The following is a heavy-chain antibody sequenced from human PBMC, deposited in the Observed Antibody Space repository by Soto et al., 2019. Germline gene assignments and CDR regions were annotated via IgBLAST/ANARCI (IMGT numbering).Heavy chain of an antibody. D-gene: IGHD3-22*01. Sequence: QVQLQESGPGLVKPSGTLSLTCAISGGSISSNNWWTWVRQSPGKGLEWIGEIHHSESTNYNPSLNRRVTMSVDKSKNPFSLKLTSVTAADTAAYYCARTSYYDSTGYYNIEVWGQGTTVTVSS. CDR2: IHHSEST. CDR3: ARTSYYDSTGYYNIEV. CDR1: GGSISSNNW. V-gene: IGHV4-4*02. J-gene: IGHJ6*02.